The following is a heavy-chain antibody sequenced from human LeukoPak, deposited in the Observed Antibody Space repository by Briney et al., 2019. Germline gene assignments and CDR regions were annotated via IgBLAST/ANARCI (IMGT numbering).Heavy chain of an antibody. CDR3: ARGGKGEMATIEDWFDS. J-gene: IGHJ5*01. V-gene: IGHV1-69*04. CDR1: GGTFRTYG. D-gene: IGHD5-24*01. CDR2: IIPVLGIA. Sequence: ASVKVSCKATGGTFRTYGISWMRQAPGQGLEWMGRIIPVLGIANYAQKFQGRVTINSDKSTSTVYMELSSLRSEDTAVYYCARGGKGEMATIEDWFDSWGQGTLVTVSS.